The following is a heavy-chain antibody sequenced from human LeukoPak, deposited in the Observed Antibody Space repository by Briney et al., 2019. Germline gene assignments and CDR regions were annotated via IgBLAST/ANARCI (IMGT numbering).Heavy chain of an antibody. CDR2: IQSDGSKQ. Sequence: QSGGSLRLSCATAGFIFSTFGIHWIRQTPGKGLEWAAAIQSDGSKQYYGDSVKGRFTISRDSSKNTVYLQMNSLRDEDTAVYYCARDVDTGSHSSQLDPWGQGTLVTVSS. D-gene: IGHD5-18*01. CDR3: ARDVDTGSHSSQLDP. V-gene: IGHV3-33*01. CDR1: GFIFSTFG. J-gene: IGHJ5*02.